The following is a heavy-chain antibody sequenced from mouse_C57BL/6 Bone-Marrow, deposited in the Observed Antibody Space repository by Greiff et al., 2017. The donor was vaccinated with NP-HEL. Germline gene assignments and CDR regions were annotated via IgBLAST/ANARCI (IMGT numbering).Heavy chain of an antibody. J-gene: IGHJ3*01. CDR2: IYPRSGNT. CDR1: GYTFTSYG. Sequence: LQESGAELARPGASVKLSCKASGYTFTSYGISWVKQRTGQGLEWIGEIYPRSGNTYYNEKFKGKATLTADKSSSTAYMELRSLTSEDSAVYFCAREGNGGWFAYWGQGTLVTVSA. CDR3: AREGNGGWFAY. V-gene: IGHV1-81*01.